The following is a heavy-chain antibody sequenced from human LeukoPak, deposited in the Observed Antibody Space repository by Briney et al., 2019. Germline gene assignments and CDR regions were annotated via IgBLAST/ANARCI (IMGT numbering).Heavy chain of an antibody. Sequence: GGSLRLSCAVSRFIFSSFSMNWVRQAPGKGLEWVSHISESSSHTYYADSVKGRFTISRDNAKNSLYLQMNSLSVEDTGTYYCARDRAARARIGGMDVWGQGTTVIVSS. J-gene: IGHJ6*02. CDR2: ISESSSHT. CDR1: RFIFSSFS. CDR3: ARDRAARARIGGMDV. D-gene: IGHD5-24*01. V-gene: IGHV3-21*06.